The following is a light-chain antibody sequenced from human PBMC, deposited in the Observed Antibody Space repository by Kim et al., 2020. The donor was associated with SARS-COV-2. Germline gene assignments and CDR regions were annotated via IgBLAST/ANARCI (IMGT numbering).Light chain of an antibody. J-gene: IGKJ2*01. V-gene: IGKV3-20*01. CDR1: QGISRRA. CDR2: DAS. Sequence: EIVLTQSPGTLSLSPGEGATLSCRASQGISRRALAWYQQKPGRTPRLLIYDASIRATGIPDRFSGGGSGTDFALTISRLEPEDFAVYYCQQYGSAPATFGQGTKVDIK. CDR3: QQYGSAPAT.